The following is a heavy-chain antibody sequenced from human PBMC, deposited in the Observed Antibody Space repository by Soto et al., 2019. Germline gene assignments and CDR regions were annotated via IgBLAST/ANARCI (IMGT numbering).Heavy chain of an antibody. D-gene: IGHD1-26*01. CDR2: INHSGST. CDR1: GGSFSGYY. Sequence: PSETLSLTCAVYGGSFSGYYWSWIRQPPGKGLEWIGEINHSGSTNYKPSLKSRVTISVDTSKNQFSLKLSSVTAADTAVYYCARATQGGPYFYWGQGTLVTVS. V-gene: IGHV4-34*01. CDR3: ARATQGGPYFY. J-gene: IGHJ4*02.